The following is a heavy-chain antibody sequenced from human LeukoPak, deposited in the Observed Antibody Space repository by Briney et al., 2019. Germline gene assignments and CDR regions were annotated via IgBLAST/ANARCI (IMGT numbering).Heavy chain of an antibody. CDR3: ASTRSRPDAFDI. CDR1: GFTCSDYY. V-gene: IGHV3-11*04. Sequence: GGSLRLSCAASGFTCSDYYMSWIRQAPGKGLEWVSYISSSGSTIYYADSVKGRFTMYRDNAKNSLYLEMNRLRAEDTAVYYCASTRSRPDAFDIWGQGTMVTVSS. D-gene: IGHD2-2*01. CDR2: ISSSGSTI. J-gene: IGHJ3*02.